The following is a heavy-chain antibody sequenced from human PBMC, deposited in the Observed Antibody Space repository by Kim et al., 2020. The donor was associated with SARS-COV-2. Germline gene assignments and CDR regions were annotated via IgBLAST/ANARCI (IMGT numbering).Heavy chain of an antibody. CDR3: AGILVSKGFDY. CDR1: GGSISSSSYY. D-gene: IGHD3-22*01. Sequence: SETLSLTCTVSGGSISSSSYYWGWIRQPPGKGLEWIGSIYYSGSTYYNPSLKSRVTISVDTSKNQFSLKLSSVTAADTAVYYCAGILVSKGFDYWGQGTLVTVSS. V-gene: IGHV4-39*01. J-gene: IGHJ4*02. CDR2: IYYSGST.